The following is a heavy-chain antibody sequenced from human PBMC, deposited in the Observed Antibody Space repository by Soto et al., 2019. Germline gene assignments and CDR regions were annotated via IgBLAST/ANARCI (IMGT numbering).Heavy chain of an antibody. J-gene: IGHJ4*02. D-gene: IGHD1-26*01. CDR3: ASGNAWELLVDY. Sequence: PSETLSLTCTVSGASINSGGYYWSWIRQLPGKGLEWIGYIYFSGSTYYNPSLESRVTISLDTSQNQFSLKLSSVTAADTAVYYCASGNAWELLVDYWGQGTLVTVSS. CDR1: GASINSGGYY. V-gene: IGHV4-31*03. CDR2: IYFSGST.